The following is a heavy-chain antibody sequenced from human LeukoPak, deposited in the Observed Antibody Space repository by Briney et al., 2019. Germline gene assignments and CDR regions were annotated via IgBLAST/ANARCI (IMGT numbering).Heavy chain of an antibody. V-gene: IGHV3-48*04. CDR2: ISSSGSTI. J-gene: IGHJ4*02. CDR3: ARASTVPDY. Sequence: GGSLRLSCAASGFTFSSHSMDWVRQAPGKGLEWVSYISSSGSTIYYADSVKGRFTISRDNAKNSLYLQMNSLRAEDTAVYYCARASTVPDYWGQGTLVTVSS. CDR1: GFTFSSHS. D-gene: IGHD4-17*01.